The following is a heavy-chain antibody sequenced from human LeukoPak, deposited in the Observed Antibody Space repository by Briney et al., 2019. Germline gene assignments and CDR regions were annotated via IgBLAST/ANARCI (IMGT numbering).Heavy chain of an antibody. J-gene: IGHJ4*02. CDR3: ARDPGIAAAGTSGY. D-gene: IGHD6-13*01. CDR2: IMQDGSEK. Sequence: PGGSLRLSCAASQFTFSNSWMSWVRQAPGKGLEWVASIMQDGSEKYYVDSVKGRFTISRDNAKNSLYLQMNSLRAEDTAVYYCARDPGIAAAGTSGYWGQGTLVTVSS. V-gene: IGHV3-7*01. CDR1: QFTFSNSW.